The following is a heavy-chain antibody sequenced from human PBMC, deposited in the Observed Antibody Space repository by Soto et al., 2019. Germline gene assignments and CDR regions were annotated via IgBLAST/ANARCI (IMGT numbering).Heavy chain of an antibody. D-gene: IGHD2-21*02. J-gene: IGHJ4*02. V-gene: IGHV4-39*02. CDR2: IYYAGSP. Sequence: ETLSLTCSVSGGSISSTGHYWGWIRQPPGKGLEWIGNIYYAGSPYYNPSLKSRVTISVDTSKNHFSLALTSVTAADTAVYYCARLMGVVTVDYWGQGALVTVSS. CDR3: ARLMGVVTVDY. CDR1: GGSISSTGHY.